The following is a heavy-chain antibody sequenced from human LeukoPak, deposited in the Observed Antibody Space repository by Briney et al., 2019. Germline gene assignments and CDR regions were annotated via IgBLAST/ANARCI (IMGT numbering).Heavy chain of an antibody. V-gene: IGHV4-59*12. CDR3: ARVRLISRYYFDY. Sequence: SETLSLTCTVSGGSMSPYHWSWIRQPPGKGLEWTGYIYYSGSTYYNPSLKSRVTISVDTSKNQFSLKLSSVTAADTAVYYCARVRLISRYYFDYWGQGTLVTVSS. D-gene: IGHD3-16*01. J-gene: IGHJ4*02. CDR2: IYYSGST. CDR1: GGSMSPYH.